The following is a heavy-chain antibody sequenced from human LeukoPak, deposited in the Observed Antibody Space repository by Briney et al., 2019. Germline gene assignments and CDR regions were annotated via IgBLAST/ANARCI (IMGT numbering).Heavy chain of an antibody. D-gene: IGHD6-13*01. Sequence: PGGSLRLSCAASGFTFDDYAMHWVRQAPGKGLEWVSGISWNSGSIGYADSVKGRFTISRDNAKNSLYLQMNSLRAEDTALYYCAKDFRAYSSSSPGMFDPWGQGTLVTVSS. CDR3: AKDFRAYSSSSPGMFDP. J-gene: IGHJ5*02. CDR1: GFTFDDYA. V-gene: IGHV3-9*01. CDR2: ISWNSGSI.